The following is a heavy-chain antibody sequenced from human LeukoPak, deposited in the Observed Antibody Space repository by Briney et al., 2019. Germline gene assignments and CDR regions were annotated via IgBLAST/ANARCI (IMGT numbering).Heavy chain of an antibody. D-gene: IGHD5-12*01. CDR1: GYTFTGYY. CDR3: ARGDLDGYSGYDPRPYYYYYMDV. J-gene: IGHJ6*03. Sequence: GASVKVSCKASGYTFTGYYMHWVRQAPGQGLEWMGWINPNSGGTNYAQKFQGRVTMTRDTSISTAYMELSRLRSDDTAVYYCARGDLDGYSGYDPRPYYYYYMDVWGKGTTVTISS. V-gene: IGHV1-2*02. CDR2: INPNSGGT.